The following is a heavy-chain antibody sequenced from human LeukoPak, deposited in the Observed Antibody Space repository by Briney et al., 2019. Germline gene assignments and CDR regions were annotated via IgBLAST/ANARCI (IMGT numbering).Heavy chain of an antibody. CDR2: IYTGGGR. Sequence: GGSLRLSCAASGFIFSIYGMNWVRQAPGKELEWVSVIYTGGGRYYADSVRGRFTISRDTSKNMVFLQMNSLRVEDTAVYYCARGIDYWGRGTLVTVSS. CDR3: ARGIDY. J-gene: IGHJ4*02. V-gene: IGHV3-53*01. CDR1: GFIFSIYG.